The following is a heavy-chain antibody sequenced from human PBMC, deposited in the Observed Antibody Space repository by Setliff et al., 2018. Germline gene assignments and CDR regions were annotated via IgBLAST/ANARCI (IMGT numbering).Heavy chain of an antibody. CDR3: ARGVYCSGGSCEGNDY. V-gene: IGHV1-8*01. CDR2: MNPNSGNT. Sequence: ASVKVSCKASGYTFTSYDINWVRQATGQGLEWMGWMNPNSGNTGYAQKFQGRVTITADKSTSTAYMELSSLRSEDTAVYYCARGVYCSGGSCEGNDYWGQGTLVTVSS. CDR1: GYTFTSYD. J-gene: IGHJ4*02. D-gene: IGHD2-15*01.